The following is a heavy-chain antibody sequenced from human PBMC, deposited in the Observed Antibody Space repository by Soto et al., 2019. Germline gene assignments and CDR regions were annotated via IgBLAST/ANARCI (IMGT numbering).Heavy chain of an antibody. CDR3: ARASSGYGVDGY. J-gene: IGHJ4*02. CDR1: GGTFSSYA. CDR2: IIPIFGTA. V-gene: IGHV1-69*13. Sequence: SVKVSCKASGGTFSSYAISWVRQAPGQGLEWMGGIIPIFGTANYAQKLQGRVTITADESTSTAYMELSSLRSEDTAVYYCARASSGYGVDGYWGQGTLVTGPS. D-gene: IGHD4-17*01.